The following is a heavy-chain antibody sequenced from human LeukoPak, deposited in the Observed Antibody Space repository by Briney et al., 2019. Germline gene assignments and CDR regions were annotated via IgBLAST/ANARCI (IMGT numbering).Heavy chain of an antibody. CDR2: INPSGGST. Sequence: GASVKVSCKASGYTFTNYYMHWVRQAPGQGLEWMGIINPSGGSTSYAQKFQGRVTMTRDTSTSTVYMELSSLRSEDTAVYYCARDGNSRDFDYWGQGTLVTVSS. CDR1: GYTFTNYY. D-gene: IGHD1/OR15-1a*01. V-gene: IGHV1-46*01. J-gene: IGHJ4*02. CDR3: ARDGNSRDFDY.